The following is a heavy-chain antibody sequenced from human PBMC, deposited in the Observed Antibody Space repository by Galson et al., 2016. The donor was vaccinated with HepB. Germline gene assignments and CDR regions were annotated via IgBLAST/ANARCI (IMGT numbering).Heavy chain of an antibody. CDR2: ISHSGTT. CDR3: ARDWKY. J-gene: IGHJ4*02. CDR1: GGSTRPYF. V-gene: IGHV4-59*12. Sequence: SETLSLTCVVSGGSTRPYFWSWVRQSSGKGLEWIGYISHSGTTSYNPSLKNRVTMSIDPSNNQFSLRLTSMTAADTAIYYCARDWKYWGRGIQVAVSS. D-gene: IGHD1-1*01.